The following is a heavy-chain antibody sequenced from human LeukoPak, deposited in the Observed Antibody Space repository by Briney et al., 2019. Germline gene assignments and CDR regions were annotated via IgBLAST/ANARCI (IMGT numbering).Heavy chain of an antibody. V-gene: IGHV4-31*03. Sequence: SETLSLTCIVSGGSISSGGYYWSWIRQHPGKGLEWIGYIYYSGSTYYNPSLKSRVTISVDTSKNQFSLKLSSVTAADTAVYYCARDSSSLVPDVWGQGTTVTVSS. CDR1: GGSISSGGYY. CDR3: ARDSSSLVPDV. J-gene: IGHJ6*02. CDR2: IYYSGST. D-gene: IGHD2-2*01.